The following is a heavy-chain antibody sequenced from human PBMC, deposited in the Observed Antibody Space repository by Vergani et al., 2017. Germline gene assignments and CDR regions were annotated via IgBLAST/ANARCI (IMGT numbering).Heavy chain of an antibody. J-gene: IGHJ6*02. D-gene: IGHD3-3*01. CDR2: ISSSSSYI. CDR1: GFTFSSYS. CDR3: AAGADYDFWSGYPIIYGMDV. Sequence: EVQLVESGGGLVKPGGSLSLSCAASGFTFSSYSMNWVRQAPGKGLEWVSSISSSSSYIYYADSVKGRFTISRDNAENSLYLQMNSLRAEDTAVYYCAAGADYDFWSGYPIIYGMDVWGQGP. V-gene: IGHV3-21*01.